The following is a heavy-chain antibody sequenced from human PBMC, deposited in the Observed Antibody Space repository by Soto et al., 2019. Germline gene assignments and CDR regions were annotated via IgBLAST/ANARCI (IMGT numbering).Heavy chain of an antibody. CDR2: IYHSGST. CDR3: ARLGFYYQSLDP. D-gene: IGHD2-2*01. CDR1: GGSISSGGYS. Sequence: SETLSLTCAVSGGSISSGGYSWSWIRQPPGKGLEWIGYIYHSGSTYYNPSLKSRVTISVDRSKSQFSLTLSSVTASDTAVYYCARLGFYYQSLDPWGHGTLVTVSS. J-gene: IGHJ5*02. V-gene: IGHV4-30-2*01.